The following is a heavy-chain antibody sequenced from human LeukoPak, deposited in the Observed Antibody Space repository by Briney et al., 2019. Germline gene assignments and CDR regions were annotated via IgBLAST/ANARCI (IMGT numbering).Heavy chain of an antibody. J-gene: IGHJ5*02. CDR3: SRDLLMYYSGSGEST. V-gene: IGHV1-2*02. Sequence: ASVKVSCKASGYTFTGYYIHWVRQSPGQGPEWMGWINPHSGATNYAQKFQGRVTMTRDTSISTAFMELSSLRSDDTAMYYCSRDLLMYYSGSGESTWGQGTQVTVSS. D-gene: IGHD3-10*01. CDR1: GYTFTGYY. CDR2: INPHSGAT.